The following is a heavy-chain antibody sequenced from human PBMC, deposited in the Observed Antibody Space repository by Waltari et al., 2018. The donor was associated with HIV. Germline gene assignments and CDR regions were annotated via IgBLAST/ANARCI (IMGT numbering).Heavy chain of an antibody. J-gene: IGHJ4*02. V-gene: IGHV3-23*01. D-gene: IGHD5-18*01. CDR3: VKEMKGHSYADY. Sequence: EVQLLESGGGLVQPGGSMRLACAASGFIFKDYAMSWSRQAPGKGLEWVTAISDSGSRTYYADSVRGRFTISRDNSKNTMYLQMNTLRDEDTAVYYCVKEMKGHSYADYWGQGTLVTVSS. CDR2: ISDSGSRT. CDR1: GFIFKDYA.